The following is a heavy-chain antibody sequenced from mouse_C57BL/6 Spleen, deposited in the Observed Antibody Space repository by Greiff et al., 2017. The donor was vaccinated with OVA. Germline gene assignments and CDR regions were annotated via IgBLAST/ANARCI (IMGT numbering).Heavy chain of an antibody. CDR1: GYAFSSSW. D-gene: IGHD1-1*01. Sequence: QVQLQQSGPELVKPGASVKISCKASGYAFSSSWMNWVKQRPGKGLEWIGRIYPGDGDTNYNGKFKGKATLTADKSSSTAYMQLSSLTSEDSAVYFCARENYYGSRGMDYWGQGTSVTVSS. J-gene: IGHJ4*01. CDR3: ARENYYGSRGMDY. CDR2: IYPGDGDT. V-gene: IGHV1-82*01.